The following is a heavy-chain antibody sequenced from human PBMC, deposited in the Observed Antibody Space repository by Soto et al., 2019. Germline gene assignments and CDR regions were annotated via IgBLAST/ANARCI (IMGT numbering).Heavy chain of an antibody. D-gene: IGHD6-19*01. V-gene: IGHV3-33*01. CDR2: IWYDGSNK. CDR3: ARDCAGYSSGWYQRGGFDY. J-gene: IGHJ4*02. Sequence: QVQLVESGGGVVQPGRSLRLSCAASGFTFSSYGMHWVRQAPGKGLEWVAVIWYDGSNKYYADSVKGRFTISRDNSKNSWDXQMNSLRAEDTAVYYCARDCAGYSSGWYQRGGFDYWGQGTLVTVSS. CDR1: GFTFSSYG.